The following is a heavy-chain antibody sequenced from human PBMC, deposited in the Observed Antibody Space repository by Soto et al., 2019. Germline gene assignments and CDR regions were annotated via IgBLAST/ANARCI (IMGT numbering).Heavy chain of an antibody. CDR2: ISGSGGST. V-gene: IGHV3-23*01. D-gene: IGHD3-16*02. CDR3: AGAEEYYDYVWGSYRPNWFDP. J-gene: IGHJ5*02. CDR1: GFTFSSYA. Sequence: SGGSLRLSCAASGFTFSSYAMSWVRQAPGKGLEWVSAISGSGGSTYYADSVKGRFTISRDNSKNTLYLQMNSLRAEDTAVYYCAGAEEYYDYVWGSYRPNWFDPWGQGTLVTVSS.